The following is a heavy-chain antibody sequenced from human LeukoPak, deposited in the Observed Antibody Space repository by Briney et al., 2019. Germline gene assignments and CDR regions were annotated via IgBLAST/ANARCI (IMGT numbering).Heavy chain of an antibody. J-gene: IGHJ6*03. D-gene: IGHD3-22*01. Sequence: GGSLRLSCAASGFTFSSHRMSWVRQAPGKGLEWVANIKKDGSEKYYVDSVKGRFTISRDNAKTSLYLQMNSLRAEDTAVYYCAKYVGDSRYYYYYMDVWGKGTTVTISS. CDR2: IKKDGSEK. CDR1: GFTFSSHR. V-gene: IGHV3-7*03. CDR3: AKYVGDSRYYYYYMDV.